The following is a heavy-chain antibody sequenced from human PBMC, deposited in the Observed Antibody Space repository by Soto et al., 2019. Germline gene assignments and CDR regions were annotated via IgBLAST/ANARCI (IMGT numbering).Heavy chain of an antibody. CDR1: GFTFSSYW. CDR3: AAGIAAAGDAFDI. D-gene: IGHD6-13*01. Sequence: GGSLSLSCAASGFTFSSYWMSRVRQAPGKGLEWVANIKQDGSEKYYVDSVKGRFTISRDNAKNSLYLQMNSLRAEDTAVYYCAAGIAAAGDAFDIWGQGTMVTVSS. CDR2: IKQDGSEK. V-gene: IGHV3-7*01. J-gene: IGHJ3*02.